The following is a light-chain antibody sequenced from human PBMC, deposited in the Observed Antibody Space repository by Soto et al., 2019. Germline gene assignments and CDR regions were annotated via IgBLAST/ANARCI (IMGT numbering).Light chain of an antibody. V-gene: IGKV3-15*01. CDR2: AAS. J-gene: IGKJ1*01. CDR1: QSINSN. CDR3: QQYNNWPTWT. Sequence: EVVMTQSPATLSVSPGERATLSCRASQSINSNLAWYQQQPGQAPRLLIYAASTRATAVPDRFSGSGSGTDFTLTISSLQSEDFAVYYCQQYNNWPTWTFGQGTKVDI.